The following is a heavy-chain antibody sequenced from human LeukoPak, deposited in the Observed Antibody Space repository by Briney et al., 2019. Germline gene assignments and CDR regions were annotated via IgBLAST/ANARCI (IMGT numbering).Heavy chain of an antibody. CDR1: GGTFSSYS. J-gene: IGHJ4*02. Sequence: GASVKVSCKASGGTFSSYSISWVRQAPGQGLELMGGIIPIFGTANYAQKFQGRVTITADESTSTAYMELSSLRSEDTAVYYCASHMHNSYGSVYWGQGTLVTVSS. D-gene: IGHD5-18*01. CDR3: ASHMHNSYGSVY. CDR2: IIPIFGTA. V-gene: IGHV1-69*01.